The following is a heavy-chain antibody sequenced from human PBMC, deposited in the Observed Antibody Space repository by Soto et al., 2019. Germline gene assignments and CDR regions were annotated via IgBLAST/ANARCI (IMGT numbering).Heavy chain of an antibody. CDR3: ARDFYYDSSGPSDY. D-gene: IGHD3-22*01. V-gene: IGHV1-69*04. Sequence: PSVKVSCKASGGTFSSYTISWVRQAPGQGLEWMGRIIPILGIANYAQKFQGRVTITADKSTSTAYMELSSLRSEDTAVYYCARDFYYDSSGPSDYWGQGTLVTVSS. CDR2: IIPILGIA. J-gene: IGHJ4*02. CDR1: GGTFSSYT.